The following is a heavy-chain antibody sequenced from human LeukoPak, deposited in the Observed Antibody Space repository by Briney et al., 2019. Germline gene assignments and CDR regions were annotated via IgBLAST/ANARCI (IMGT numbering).Heavy chain of an antibody. CDR2: IYHGGST. CDR1: GGSISSSNW. CDR3: AKGEDHGSGTVHFAS. J-gene: IGHJ4*02. Sequence: SETLSLTCAVSGGSISSSNWWSWVRQPPGKGLEWIGEIYHGGSTDYNPSLKSRVAMSVDRSRNQFSLQLSSVTAADTAVYYCAKGEDHGSGTVHFASWGQGTLVTVSS. V-gene: IGHV4-4*02. D-gene: IGHD3-10*01.